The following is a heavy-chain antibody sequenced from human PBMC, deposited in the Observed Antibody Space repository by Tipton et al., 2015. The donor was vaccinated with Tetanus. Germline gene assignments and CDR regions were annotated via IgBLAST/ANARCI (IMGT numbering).Heavy chain of an antibody. V-gene: IGHV4-31*03. CDR2: IYYSGST. J-gene: IGHJ5*02. Sequence: TLSLTCTVSGGSITNGGYYWSWIRQHPGKGLDWIGYIYYSGSTHYNPSLKGRVTMSVDTSKNQFSLKLSSVAAADTAVYYCARDQGGGRVVRLNWFDPWGQGILVTVSS. D-gene: IGHD6-6*01. CDR1: GGSITNGGYY. CDR3: ARDQGGGRVVRLNWFDP.